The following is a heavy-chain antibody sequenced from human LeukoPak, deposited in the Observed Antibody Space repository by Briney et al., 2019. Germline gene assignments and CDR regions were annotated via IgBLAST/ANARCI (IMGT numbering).Heavy chain of an antibody. V-gene: IGHV3-74*01. Sequence: PGGSLRLSCAASGFILSNFSMNWVRQAPGKGLVWVSRLNSDGSSTSYADSVRGRFTISRDNAKNTLYLEMNSLRAEDTAVYYCARPVAGTYAPIDYWGQGTLVTVSS. CDR2: LNSDGSST. CDR3: ARPVAGTYAPIDY. D-gene: IGHD6-19*01. J-gene: IGHJ4*02. CDR1: GFILSNFS.